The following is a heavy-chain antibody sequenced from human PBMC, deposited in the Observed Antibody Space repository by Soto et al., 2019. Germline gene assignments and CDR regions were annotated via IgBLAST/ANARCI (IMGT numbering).Heavy chain of an antibody. CDR2: IIPILGIA. Sequence: VQLVQSGAEVKKPGSSVKVSCKASGGTFSSYTISWVRQAPGQGLEWMGRIIPILGIANYAQKFQGRVTITADKSTSTAYMELSSLRSEDTAVYYCATEYYYGSGAFDIWGQGTMVTVSS. CDR3: ATEYYYGSGAFDI. V-gene: IGHV1-69*08. CDR1: GGTFSSYT. J-gene: IGHJ3*02. D-gene: IGHD3-10*01.